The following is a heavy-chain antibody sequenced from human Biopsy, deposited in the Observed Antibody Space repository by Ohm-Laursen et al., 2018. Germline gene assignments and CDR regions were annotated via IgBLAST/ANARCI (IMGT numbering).Heavy chain of an antibody. D-gene: IGHD4-17*01. Sequence: SVKASCKASGGTVSRYAISWVRQAPGQGLEWMGGIIPVFGLATYAQRLQGRVSITADTSTNTAYMELSSLRSDDTAVYFCARGLPTEYGDYFSLDYWGQGTLVIVSS. V-gene: IGHV1-69*10. J-gene: IGHJ4*02. CDR1: GGTVSRYA. CDR3: ARGLPTEYGDYFSLDY. CDR2: IIPVFGLA.